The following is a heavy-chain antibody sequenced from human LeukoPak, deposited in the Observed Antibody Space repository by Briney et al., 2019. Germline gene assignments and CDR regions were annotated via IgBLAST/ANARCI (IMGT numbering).Heavy chain of an antibody. Sequence: ASVKVSCKASGYTFTGYYMHWVRQAPGQGLEWMGRINPNRGGTNYAQKFQGRVTMTRDTSISTAYMELSRLRSDDTAVYYCARDPLRTVSFDYWGQGTLVTVSS. J-gene: IGHJ4*02. CDR2: INPNRGGT. CDR3: ARDPLRTVSFDY. V-gene: IGHV1-2*06. D-gene: IGHD3/OR15-3a*01. CDR1: GYTFTGYY.